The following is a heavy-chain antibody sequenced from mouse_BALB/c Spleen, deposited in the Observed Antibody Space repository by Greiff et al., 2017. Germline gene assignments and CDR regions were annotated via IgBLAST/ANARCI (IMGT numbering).Heavy chain of an antibody. D-gene: IGHD1-1*01. CDR1: GYTFTSYV. V-gene: IGHV1-14*01. Sequence: EVQLQESGPELVKPGASVKMSCKASGYTFTSYVMHWVKQKPGQGLEWIGYINPYNDGTKYNEKFKGKATLTSDKSSSTAYMELSSLTSEDSAVYYCARERAYGSSYGWFAYWGQGTLVTVSA. CDR3: ARERAYGSSYGWFAY. CDR2: INPYNDGT. J-gene: IGHJ3*01.